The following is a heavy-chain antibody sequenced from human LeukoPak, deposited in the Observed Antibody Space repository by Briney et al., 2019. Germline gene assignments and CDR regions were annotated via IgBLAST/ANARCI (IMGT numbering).Heavy chain of an antibody. V-gene: IGHV4-59*08. CDR2: IYYSGST. CDR1: GDSISSYY. CDR3: ARHGSGGVFDY. D-gene: IGHD2-15*01. Sequence: SETLSLTCTVSGDSISSYYWSWIRQTPGRTLEWMWYIYYSGSTTYNPSLKSRVSISVDTSKNQVSLRLSSVTAADTAVYYCARHGSGGVFDYWGEGTLVTVSS. J-gene: IGHJ4*02.